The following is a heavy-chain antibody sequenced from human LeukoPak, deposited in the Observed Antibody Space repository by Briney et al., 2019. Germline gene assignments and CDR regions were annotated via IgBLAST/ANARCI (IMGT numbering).Heavy chain of an antibody. V-gene: IGHV4-4*07. D-gene: IGHD6-13*01. CDR3: ARGVSGFIAAEYYYYYYMDV. J-gene: IGHJ6*03. CDR1: GGSISSYY. Sequence: SETLSLTCTVSGGSISSYYWSWIRQPAGEGLEWIGRIYTSGSTNYNPSLKSRVTMSVDTSKNQFSLKLSSVTAADTAVYYCARGVSGFIAAEYYYYYYMDVWGRGTTVTVSS. CDR2: IYTSGST.